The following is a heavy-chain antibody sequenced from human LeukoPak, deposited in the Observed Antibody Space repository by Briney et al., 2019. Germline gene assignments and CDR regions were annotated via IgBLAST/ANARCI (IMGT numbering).Heavy chain of an antibody. Sequence: SETLSLTCAVYGGSFSGYYWSWIRQPPGKGLEWIGEINHSGSTNYNPSLKSRVTISVDTSKNQFSLKLSSVTAADTAVYYCARGLAQSGDCSGGSCYSGAYYLDYWGQGTPVTVSS. V-gene: IGHV4-34*01. CDR3: ARGLAQSGDCSGGSCYSGAYYLDY. D-gene: IGHD2-15*01. J-gene: IGHJ4*02. CDR1: GGSFSGYY. CDR2: INHSGST.